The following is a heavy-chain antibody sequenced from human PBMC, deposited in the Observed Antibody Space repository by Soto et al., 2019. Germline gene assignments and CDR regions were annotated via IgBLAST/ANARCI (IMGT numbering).Heavy chain of an antibody. CDR1: GGSISSYY. D-gene: IGHD3-9*01. CDR2: IYYSGST. J-gene: IGHJ4*02. CDR3: ARFVASPDYDILTGFSVPPYYFDY. V-gene: IGHV4-59*08. Sequence: SETLSLTCTVSGGSISSYYWSWIRQPPGKGLEWIGYIYYSGSTNYNPSLKSRVTISVDTSKNQFSLKLSSVTAADTAVYYCARFVASPDYDILTGFSVPPYYFDYWGQGTLVTVSS.